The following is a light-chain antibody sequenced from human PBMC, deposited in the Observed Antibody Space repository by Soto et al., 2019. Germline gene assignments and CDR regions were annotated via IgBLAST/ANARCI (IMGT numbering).Light chain of an antibody. J-gene: IGLJ2*01. CDR1: SSNIGAGYD. CDR3: QSYDSILSASV. CDR2: GNI. Sequence: QSVLTQPPSVSGAPGQRVTISCAGRSSNIGAGYDVHWYQQLPGTDPKLLIYGNIRRPSGVPDRFSGSKSGTSASLAITGLQAEDEADYYCQSYDSILSASVFGGGTKLTVL. V-gene: IGLV1-40*01.